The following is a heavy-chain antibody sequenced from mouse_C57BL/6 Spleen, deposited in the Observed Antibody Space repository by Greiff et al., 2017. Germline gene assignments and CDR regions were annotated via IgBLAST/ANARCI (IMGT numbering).Heavy chain of an antibody. CDR2: INPNNGGT. CDR1: GYTFTDYN. Sequence: VQLQQSGPELVKPGASVKIPCKASGYTFTDYNMDWVKQSPGKSLEWIGDINPNNGGTIYNQKFKGKATLTVDKSSSTAYMELRSLTSEDTAVYYCARNEYGDGLFAYWGQGTLVTVSA. D-gene: IGHD5-1*01. V-gene: IGHV1-18*01. CDR3: ARNEYGDGLFAY. J-gene: IGHJ3*01.